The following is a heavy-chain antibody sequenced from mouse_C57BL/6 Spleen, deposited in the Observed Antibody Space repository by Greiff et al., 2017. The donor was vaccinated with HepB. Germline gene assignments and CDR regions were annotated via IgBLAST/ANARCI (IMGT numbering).Heavy chain of an antibody. V-gene: IGHV1-64*01. CDR2: IHPNSGST. CDR1: GYTFTSYW. D-gene: IGHD1-1*01. J-gene: IGHJ4*01. Sequence: QVQLQQPGADLVKPGASVKLSCKASGYTFTSYWMHWVQQRPGQGLEWIGMIHPNSGSTNYNEKFKSKGTLTVDKSSSTAYMHISSLTSEDSAVYDCARSVVDTYYYAMDYWGQGTSVTVSS. CDR3: ARSVVDTYYYAMDY.